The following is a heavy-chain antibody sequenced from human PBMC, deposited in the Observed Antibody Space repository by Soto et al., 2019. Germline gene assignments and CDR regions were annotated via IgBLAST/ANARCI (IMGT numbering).Heavy chain of an antibody. J-gene: IGHJ5*01. CDR2: IYSGGST. Sequence: GGSLRLSCAASGFTVSSNYMNWVRQAPGKGLGRVSVIYSGGSTYYADSVKGRFTISRDNSKNTLYLQMSSLRAEDTAVYYCARGYCSGGSCYSVWFDSWGQGTLVTVSS. V-gene: IGHV3-66*01. D-gene: IGHD2-15*01. CDR1: GFTVSSNY. CDR3: ARGYCSGGSCYSVWFDS.